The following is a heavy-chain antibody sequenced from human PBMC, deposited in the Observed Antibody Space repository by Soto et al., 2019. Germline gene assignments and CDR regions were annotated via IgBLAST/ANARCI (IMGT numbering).Heavy chain of an antibody. CDR1: GYTFTGYY. V-gene: IGHV1-2*04. CDR2: INPNSGGT. D-gene: IGHD6-19*01. CDR3: ARTQAVGYYYGMDV. Sequence: GASVKVSCKASGYTFTGYYMHWVRQAPGQGLEWMGWINPNSGGTNYAQKFEGWVTMTRDTSISTAYMELSRLRSDDTAVYYCARTQAVGYYYGMDVWGQGTTVTVSS. J-gene: IGHJ6*02.